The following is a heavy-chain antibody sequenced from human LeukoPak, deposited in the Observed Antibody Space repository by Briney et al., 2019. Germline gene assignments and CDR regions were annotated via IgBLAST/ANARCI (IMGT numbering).Heavy chain of an antibody. V-gene: IGHV3-30*18. D-gene: IGHD6-19*01. CDR3: AKAGSSGRSENDY. J-gene: IGHJ4*02. CDR2: ISYDGSNK. CDR1: GFTFSSYG. Sequence: GGSLRLSCAASGFTFSSYGMHWVRQAPGKGLEWVAVISYDGSNKYYADSVKGRFTISRDNSKNTLYLQMNSLRAEDTAAYYCAKAGSSGRSENDYWGQGTLVTVSS.